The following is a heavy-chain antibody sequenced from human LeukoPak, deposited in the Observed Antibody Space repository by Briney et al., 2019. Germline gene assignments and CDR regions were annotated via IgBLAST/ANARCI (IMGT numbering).Heavy chain of an antibody. CDR3: AKGGLLDYTITYIDY. CDR2: IGSSRDTT. V-gene: IGHV3-23*01. D-gene: IGHD3-3*01. CDR1: GFTFNTYA. J-gene: IGHJ4*02. Sequence: GGSLRLSCAASGFTFNTYAMNWVRQAPGKGLEWVSAIGSSRDTTYYADSVKGRFTISRDNSKNTLYLQMNSLRAEDTAVYYCAKGGLLDYTITYIDYWGQGTLVTVSS.